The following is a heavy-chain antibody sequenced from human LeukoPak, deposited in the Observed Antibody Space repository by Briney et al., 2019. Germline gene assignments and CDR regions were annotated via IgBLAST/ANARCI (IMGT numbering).Heavy chain of an antibody. CDR3: ARRGLGSDAFDI. CDR1: EYSFTSYW. J-gene: IGHJ3*02. D-gene: IGHD3/OR15-3a*01. Sequence: GESLKISCKGSEYSFTSYWITWVRQMPGKGLEWMGRIDPSDSYTNYSPSFQGHVTISADKSISTAYLQWSSLKASDTAIYYCARRGLGSDAFDIWGQGTMVTVSS. CDR2: IDPSDSYT. V-gene: IGHV5-10-1*01.